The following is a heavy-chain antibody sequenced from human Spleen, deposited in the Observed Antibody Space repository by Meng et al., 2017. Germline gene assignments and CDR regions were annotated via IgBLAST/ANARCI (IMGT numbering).Heavy chain of an antibody. CDR1: GDSINNTSYY. V-gene: IGHV4-39*07. CDR2: MYYSGST. J-gene: IGHJ4*02. Sequence: SETLSLTCTVSGDSINNTSYYWGWIRQPPGKRLEWIGSMYYSGSTYYHPSPKSRVTISTDTSNNQLSLKLSAVTAADTDVYYCARSDYYGLGSIYFNFVFWGQGTLVTVSS. D-gene: IGHD3-10*01. CDR3: ARSDYYGLGSIYFNFVF.